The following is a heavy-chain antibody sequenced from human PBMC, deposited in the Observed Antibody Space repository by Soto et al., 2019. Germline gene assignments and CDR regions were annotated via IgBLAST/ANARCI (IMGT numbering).Heavy chain of an antibody. Sequence: GASVKVSCKASGYTFTGYYMHWVRQAPGQGLEWMGWINPNSGGTNYAQKFQGWVTMTRDTSISTAYMELSRLRSDDTAVYYCARGRWLQLRDAEYFQHWGPGTLVTVSS. CDR1: GYTFTGYY. CDR2: INPNSGGT. J-gene: IGHJ1*01. V-gene: IGHV1-2*04. D-gene: IGHD5-12*01. CDR3: ARGRWLQLRDAEYFQH.